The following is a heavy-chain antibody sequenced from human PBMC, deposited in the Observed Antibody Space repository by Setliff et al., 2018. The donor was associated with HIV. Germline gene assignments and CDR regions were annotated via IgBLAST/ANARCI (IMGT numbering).Heavy chain of an antibody. CDR1: GYTFTSYY. J-gene: IGHJ3*02. CDR3: ARESRNDFWSGYYRTFDI. CDR2: INPSGGST. D-gene: IGHD3-3*01. Sequence: AASVKVSCKASGYTFTSYYLHWVRQAPGQGLEWMGLINPSGGSTTYAQKFLGRVTLTRDTSTSTVYMELSSLRSEDTAMYFCARESRNDFWSGYYRTFDIWGQGTMVTVSS. V-gene: IGHV1-46*01.